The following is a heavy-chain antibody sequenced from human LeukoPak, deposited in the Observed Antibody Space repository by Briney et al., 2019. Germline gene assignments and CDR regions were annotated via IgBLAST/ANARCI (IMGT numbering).Heavy chain of an antibody. V-gene: IGHV3-21*01. J-gene: IGHJ6*03. Sequence: SGGSLRLSCAASGFNFSNYSMNWVRQAPGKGLEWVSSISSSSSYIYYADSAKGRFTISRDNAKNSLYLQMNSLRGEDTAVYYCARANSGGIPRYYYMDVWGKGTTVTVPS. CDR3: ARANSGGIPRYYYMDV. CDR2: ISSSSSYI. D-gene: IGHD6-19*01. CDR1: GFNFSNYS.